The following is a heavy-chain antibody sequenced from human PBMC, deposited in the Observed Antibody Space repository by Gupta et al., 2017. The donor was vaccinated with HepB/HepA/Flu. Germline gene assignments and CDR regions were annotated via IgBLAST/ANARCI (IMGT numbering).Heavy chain of an antibody. D-gene: IGHD4-17*01. V-gene: IGHV1-69*01. CDR1: GGTFSSYA. J-gene: IGHJ5*02. CDR3: ASGSLTENDYGDYEWGWFDP. CDR2: IIPIFGTA. Sequence: QVQLVQSGAEVKKPGSSVKVSCKASGGTFSSYAISWVRQAPGQGLEWMGGIIPIFGTANYAQKFQGRVTITADESTSTAYMELSSLRSEDTAVYYCASGSLTENDYGDYEWGWFDPWGQGTLVTVSS.